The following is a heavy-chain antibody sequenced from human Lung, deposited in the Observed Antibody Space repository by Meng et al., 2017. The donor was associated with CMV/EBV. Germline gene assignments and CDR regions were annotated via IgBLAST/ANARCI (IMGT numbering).Heavy chain of an antibody. CDR2: IYSGGST. J-gene: IGHJ6*02. CDR1: GFTVSGNY. V-gene: IGHV3-53*01. Sequence: SCAASGFTVSGNYMNWVRQAPGKGLEWVSVIYSGGSTYYADSVKGRFTISRDNSKKTLYLQMNSLRAEDTAVYYCARDSYGMDGWGQGTTVTGSS. CDR3: ARDSYGMDG.